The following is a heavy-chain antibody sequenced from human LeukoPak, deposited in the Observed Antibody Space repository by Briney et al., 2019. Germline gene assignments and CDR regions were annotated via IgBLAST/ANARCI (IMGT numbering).Heavy chain of an antibody. Sequence: PSETLSLTCTVSGGSISSGSYYWSWIRQPAGKGLEWIGRIYTSGSTNYNPSLKSRVTISVDTSKNQFSLKLSSVTAADTAVYYCAREVVVITPDAFDIWGQGTMVTVSS. V-gene: IGHV4-61*02. CDR1: GGSISSGSYY. J-gene: IGHJ3*02. D-gene: IGHD3-22*01. CDR3: AREVVVITPDAFDI. CDR2: IYTSGST.